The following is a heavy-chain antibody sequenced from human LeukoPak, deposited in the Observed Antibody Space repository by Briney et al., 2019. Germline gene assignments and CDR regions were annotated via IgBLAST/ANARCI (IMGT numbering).Heavy chain of an antibody. CDR2: INHSGST. D-gene: IGHD2-15*01. CDR3: ASPAGCSGGSCYSY. J-gene: IGHJ4*02. V-gene: IGHV4-34*01. Sequence: PSETLSLTCIVSGGSISSYYWSWIRQPPGKGLEWIGEINHSGSTNYNPSLKSRVTISVDTSKNQFSLKLSSVTAADAAVYYCASPAGCSGGSCYSYWGQGTLVTVSS. CDR1: GGSISSYY.